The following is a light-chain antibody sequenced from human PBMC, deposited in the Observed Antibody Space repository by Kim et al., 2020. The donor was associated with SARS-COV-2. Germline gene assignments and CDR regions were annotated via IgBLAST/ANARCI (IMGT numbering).Light chain of an antibody. CDR2: QDS. Sequence: SYGLTQPPSVSVSPGQTASITCSGDKLGDKYACWYQQKSGQSPVLVIYQDSKRPSGIPERISGSNSGNTATLTISGTQAMDEADYYCQAWDSNTVVFGGG. V-gene: IGLV3-1*01. CDR1: KLGDKY. J-gene: IGLJ2*01. CDR3: QAWDSNTVV.